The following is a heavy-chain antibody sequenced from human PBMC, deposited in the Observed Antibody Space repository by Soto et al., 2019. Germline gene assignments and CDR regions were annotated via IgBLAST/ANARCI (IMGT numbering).Heavy chain of an antibody. V-gene: IGHV1-58*02. J-gene: IGHJ4*02. CDR1: GFTFTSSA. CDR2: IVVGSGNT. Sequence: SVKVSCKASGFTFTSSAMQWVRQARGQRLEWIGWIVVGSGNTNYAQKFQERVTITRDMSTSTAYMELSSLRSEDTAVYYCAAVTYDSSGYYYDNFDYWGQGTLVTVSS. CDR3: AAVTYDSSGYYYDNFDY. D-gene: IGHD3-22*01.